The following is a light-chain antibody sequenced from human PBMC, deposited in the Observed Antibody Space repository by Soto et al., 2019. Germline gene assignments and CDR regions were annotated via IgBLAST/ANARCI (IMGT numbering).Light chain of an antibody. V-gene: IGKV2-28*01. CDR1: QSLLHSNGHNH. CDR2: MGS. CDR3: MQGLQTPLT. J-gene: IGKJ4*01. Sequence: DIVMTQSPLSLPVTPGEPATISCRSRQSLLHSNGHNHLDWYQQKPGQSPQLLIYMGSYRASGVPDRFSGSGSGTDFTLKISRVEAEDVGVYYCMQGLQTPLTFCGGTKVEIK.